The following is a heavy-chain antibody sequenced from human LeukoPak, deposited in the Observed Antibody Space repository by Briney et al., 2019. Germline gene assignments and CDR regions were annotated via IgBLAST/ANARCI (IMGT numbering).Heavy chain of an antibody. CDR2: FSRSGPDT. Sequence: GGSLRLSCAASGFTFGSSAMSWVRQAPGKGPQCVSTFSRSGPDTYYADSVKGRFTIFRDNSKNTLYLQMNSLRAEDTAVYYCAKGSLGSWYYFDYWGQGTQVTVSS. V-gene: IGHV3-23*01. J-gene: IGHJ4*02. CDR1: GFTFGSSA. D-gene: IGHD6-13*01. CDR3: AKGSLGSWYYFDY.